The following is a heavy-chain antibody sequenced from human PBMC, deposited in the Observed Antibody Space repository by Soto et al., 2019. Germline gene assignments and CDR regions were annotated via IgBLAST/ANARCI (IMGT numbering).Heavy chain of an antibody. Sequence: SETLSLTCTVSGGSISSGDYYWSWIRQPPGKGLEWIGYIYYSGSTYYNPSLKSRVTISVDTSKNQFSLKLSSVTAAATAVYYCARGPYGDYVRYNWFDPWGQGTLVTVSS. CDR2: IYYSGST. J-gene: IGHJ5*02. CDR3: ARGPYGDYVRYNWFDP. CDR1: GGSISSGDYY. D-gene: IGHD4-17*01. V-gene: IGHV4-30-4*01.